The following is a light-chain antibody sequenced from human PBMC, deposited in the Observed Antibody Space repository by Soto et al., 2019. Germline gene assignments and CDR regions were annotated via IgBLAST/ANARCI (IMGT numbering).Light chain of an antibody. J-gene: IGKJ1*01. V-gene: IGKV3-15*01. CDR3: HQYNNWPRT. CDR2: GAS. Sequence: EIVMTQSPATLSVSPGERATLSCRASENIYTNLAWYQQKPGQAPRLLSYGASTRATGIPARFSGSGSGTEFTLTISSLQSEDFAVYYCHQYNNWPRTFGQGTKVDIK. CDR1: ENIYTN.